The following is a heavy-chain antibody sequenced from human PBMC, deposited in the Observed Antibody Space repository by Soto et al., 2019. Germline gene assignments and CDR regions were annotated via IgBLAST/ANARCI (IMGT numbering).Heavy chain of an antibody. V-gene: IGHV3-49*04. CDR2: IRSKAYGGTT. J-gene: IGHJ4*02. D-gene: IGHD7-27*01. CDR3: TRAGDSSASYFDY. CDR1: GFTFGDYA. Sequence: GGSLRLSCTASGFTFGDYAMSWVRQAPGKGLEWVVFIRSKAYGGTTEYAASVKGRFTISRDDSKSIAYLQTNSLKTEDTAVYYCTRAGDSSASYFDYWRQGTLVPVSS.